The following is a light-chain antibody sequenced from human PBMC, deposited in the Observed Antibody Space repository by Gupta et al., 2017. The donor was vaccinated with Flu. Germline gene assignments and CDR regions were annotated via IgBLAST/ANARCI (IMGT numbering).Light chain of an antibody. CDR2: DVS. Sequence: QSALTQPASVSGSPGRSITISCSGTSSDVGRSNSVSWYQQHPGKAPKLLIYDVSSRPSGVSGRFSGSKSGNTASLTISGLQAEDETDYYCSSYTSVSTFYVFGTGTKVTVL. V-gene: IGLV2-14*03. CDR1: SSDVGRSNS. J-gene: IGLJ1*01. CDR3: SSYTSVSTFYV.